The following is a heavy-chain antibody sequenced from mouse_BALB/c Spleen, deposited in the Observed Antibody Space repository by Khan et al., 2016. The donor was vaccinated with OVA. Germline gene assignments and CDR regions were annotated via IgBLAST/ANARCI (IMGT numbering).Heavy chain of an antibody. Sequence: EVQLQESGHGLVKPSQSLSPTCTVTGYSITSDYAWNWIRQFPGNKLEWMGYISYSGSTTYNPSLKSRISITRDTSKNQFFLQLNSVTTEDTATYYCASELGRYYAMDYWGQGTSVTVSS. CDR2: ISYSGST. V-gene: IGHV3-2*02. CDR3: ASELGRYYAMDY. J-gene: IGHJ4*01. CDR1: GYSITSDYA. D-gene: IGHD4-1*01.